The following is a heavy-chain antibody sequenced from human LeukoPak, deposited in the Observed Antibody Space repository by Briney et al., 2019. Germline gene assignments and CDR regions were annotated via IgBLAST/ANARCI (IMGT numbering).Heavy chain of an antibody. J-gene: IGHJ5*02. CDR2: INPNTGGT. CDR1: GYTFTGYY. V-gene: IGHV1-2*02. CDR3: GRGNKSFDP. Sequence: GASVKVSCKASGYTFTGYYVHWVRQAPGQGLEWMGWINPNTGGTNYAQKFQGRVTMTKDTSTNAAYMELNKLTPDDTAVYYCGRGNKSFDPWGQGTLVTVSS.